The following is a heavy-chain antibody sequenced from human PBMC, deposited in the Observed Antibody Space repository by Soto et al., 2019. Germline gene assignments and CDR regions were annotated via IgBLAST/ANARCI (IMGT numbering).Heavy chain of an antibody. CDR3: ARGGRAEYYYHSGV. CDR1: GCSISSYY. V-gene: IGHV4-59*01. CDR2: IYYSGST. J-gene: IGHJ6*03. Sequence: SETLSLTCTVSGCSISSYYWSWIRQPPGKGLEWIGYIYYSGSTNYNPSLKSRVTMSVDTSKNQFSLKLSSVTAADTAVYYCARGGRAEYYYHSGVWGKGTTVTVSS.